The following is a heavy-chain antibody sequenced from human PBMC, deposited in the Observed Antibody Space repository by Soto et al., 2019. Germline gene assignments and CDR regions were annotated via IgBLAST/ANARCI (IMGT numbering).Heavy chain of an antibody. J-gene: IGHJ4*02. Sequence: GGSLRLSCAAFGFTFTRNAMTWVRQAPGKGLEWVSVIYSGGGTYVADSVKGRFTISRDNAKKSLYLQMNSLRDEDTAVYYCASHAEGYYDSSGSQSDYWGQGTLVTVSS. CDR2: IYSGGGT. CDR1: GFTFTRNA. V-gene: IGHV3-53*01. CDR3: ASHAEGYYDSSGSQSDY. D-gene: IGHD3-22*01.